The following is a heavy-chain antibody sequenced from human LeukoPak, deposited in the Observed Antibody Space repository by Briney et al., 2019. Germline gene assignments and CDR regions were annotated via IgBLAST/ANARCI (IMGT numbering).Heavy chain of an antibody. CDR1: GYTFTTYW. J-gene: IGHJ5*02. Sequence: GASLQISCKCSGYTFTTYWIGWGRQVPGKGPEWRGIIYPGDSDVRYSPSFQGHVTISADKSISTAYLQWSSLRASDTAMYYCARHVERPLAHFDPWGQGTLVTVSS. D-gene: IGHD1-1*01. CDR3: ARHVERPLAHFDP. CDR2: IYPGDSDV. V-gene: IGHV5-51*01.